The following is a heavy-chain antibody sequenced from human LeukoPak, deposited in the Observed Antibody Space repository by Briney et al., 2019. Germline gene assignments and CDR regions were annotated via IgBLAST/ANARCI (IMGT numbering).Heavy chain of an antibody. CDR2: ISSSGSTI. V-gene: IGHV3-11*01. Sequence: PGGSLRLSCAASGFTFSDYYMSWIRQAPGKGLEWVSYISSSGSTIYYADSVKGRFTISRGNAKNSLYLQTNSLRAEDTAVYYCARVGCSGGSCYPRWGQGTLVTASS. J-gene: IGHJ4*02. CDR1: GFTFSDYY. D-gene: IGHD2-15*01. CDR3: ARVGCSGGSCYPR.